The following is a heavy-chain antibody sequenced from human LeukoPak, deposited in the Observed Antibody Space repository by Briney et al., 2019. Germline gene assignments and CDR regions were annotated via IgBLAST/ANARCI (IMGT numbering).Heavy chain of an antibody. V-gene: IGHV3-7*01. CDR2: IKQDGSEE. CDR3: ARPLWSSSRGHVGFDY. Sequence: PGGSLRLSCAASGFTFSSYWMGWVRQAPGKGLEWVTNIKQDGSEEYYVDSVKGRFTISRDNAKNSVYLQMNSLRAEDTAVYYCARPLWSSSRGHVGFDYWGQGTLVTVFS. J-gene: IGHJ4*02. CDR1: GFTFSSYW. D-gene: IGHD3-10*01.